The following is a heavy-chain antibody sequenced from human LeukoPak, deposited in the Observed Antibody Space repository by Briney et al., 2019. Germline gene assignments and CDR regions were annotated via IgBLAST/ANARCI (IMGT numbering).Heavy chain of an antibody. J-gene: IGHJ1*01. Sequence: GGSLRLSCAASGFTFSSYWMHWVRQAPGKGLVWVSRIKSDGSTNYADSVKGRFTISRDNAKNTLSLQMNSLRAEDTGVYYCARAPSEIGGYYPEYFRHWGQGTVVTVSS. CDR1: GFTFSSYW. CDR2: IKSDGST. CDR3: ARAPSEIGGYYPEYFRH. V-gene: IGHV3-74*01. D-gene: IGHD3-22*01.